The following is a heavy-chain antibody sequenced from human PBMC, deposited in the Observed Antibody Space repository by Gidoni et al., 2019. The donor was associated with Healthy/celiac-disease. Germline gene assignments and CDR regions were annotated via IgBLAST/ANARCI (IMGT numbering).Heavy chain of an antibody. J-gene: IGHJ6*03. CDR3: ARDSVAGGYYYYYMDV. CDR2: ISYDGSNK. V-gene: IGHV3-30-3*01. D-gene: IGHD6-19*01. CDR1: GFTFSSSA. Sequence: QVQLVESGGGVVQPGRSLRLSCAASGFTFSSSAMHWVRQAPGKGLEWVAVISYDGSNKYHADSVMGRFTISRDNSKNTLYVQMNSLRAEDTAVYYCARDSVAGGYYYYYMDVWGKGTTVTVSS.